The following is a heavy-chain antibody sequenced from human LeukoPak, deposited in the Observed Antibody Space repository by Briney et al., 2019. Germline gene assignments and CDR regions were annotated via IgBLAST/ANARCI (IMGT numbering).Heavy chain of an antibody. CDR2: IYSGGGT. CDR1: GFTVGSKY. D-gene: IGHD5-18*01. CDR3: AKDTAMATFDY. V-gene: IGHV3-53*01. J-gene: IGHJ4*02. Sequence: GGSLRLSCAASGFTVGSKYMSWVRQAPGKGLEWVSVIYSGGGTYYADSVKGRFTISRDNSKNTLYLQMNSLRAEDTAVYYCAKDTAMATFDYWGQGTLVTVSS.